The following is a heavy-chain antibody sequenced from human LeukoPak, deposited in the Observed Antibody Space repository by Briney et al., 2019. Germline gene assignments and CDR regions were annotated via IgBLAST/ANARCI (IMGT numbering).Heavy chain of an antibody. J-gene: IGHJ3*02. Sequence: PSETLSLTCTVSGGSISSYYWSWIRQPAGKGLEWIGRIFASGTTKYNPPLKSRVTMSVETSKNQFSLKLSSVTAADTAVYYCAREGSAFDIWGQGTMVTVSS. CDR1: GGSISSYY. V-gene: IGHV4-4*07. CDR3: AREGSAFDI. CDR2: IFASGTT.